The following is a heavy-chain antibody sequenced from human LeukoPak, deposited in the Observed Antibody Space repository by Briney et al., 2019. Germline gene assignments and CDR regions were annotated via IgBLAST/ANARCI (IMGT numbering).Heavy chain of an antibody. V-gene: IGHV4-34*01. CDR3: ARVRHRAGGYFDY. CDR1: GGSFSGYY. J-gene: IGHJ4*02. CDR2: INHSGST. D-gene: IGHD1-14*01. Sequence: SETLSLTRAVYGGSFSGYYWSWIRQPPGKGLEWIGEINHSGSTNYNPSLKSRVTISVDTSKNQFSLKLSSVTAADTAVYYCARVRHRAGGYFDYWGQGTLVTVSS.